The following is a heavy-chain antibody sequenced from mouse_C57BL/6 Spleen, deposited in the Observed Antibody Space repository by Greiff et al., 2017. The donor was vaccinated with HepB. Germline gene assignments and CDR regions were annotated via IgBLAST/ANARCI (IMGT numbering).Heavy chain of an antibody. Sequence: VQLQQSGAELVRPGASVKMSCKASGYTFTSYSMHWVKQRPGQGLEWIGYINPSSGYTKYNQKFKDKATLTADKSSSTAYMQLSSLTSEDSAVYYCTREGARGAMDYWGQGTSVTVSS. CDR1: GYTFTSYS. CDR3: TREGARGAMDY. CDR2: INPSSGYT. V-gene: IGHV1-4*01. D-gene: IGHD3-3*01. J-gene: IGHJ4*01.